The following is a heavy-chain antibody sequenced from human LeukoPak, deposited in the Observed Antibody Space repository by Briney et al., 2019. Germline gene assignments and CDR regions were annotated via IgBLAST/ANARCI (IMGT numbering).Heavy chain of an antibody. CDR3: ARGRTGYYYGSNLRHYFDY. D-gene: IGHD3-10*01. V-gene: IGHV4-34*01. CDR1: GGSFSGYY. Sequence: SETLSLTCAVYGGSFSGYYWSWIRPPPGKGLEWNGEINHSGSTNYNPSLKSRVTISVDTSKNQFSLKLSSVTAADTAVYYCARGRTGYYYGSNLRHYFDYWGQGTLVTVSS. J-gene: IGHJ4*02. CDR2: INHSGST.